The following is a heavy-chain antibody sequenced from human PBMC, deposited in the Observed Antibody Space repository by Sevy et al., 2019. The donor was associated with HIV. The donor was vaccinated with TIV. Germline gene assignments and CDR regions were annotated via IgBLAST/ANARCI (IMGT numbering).Heavy chain of an antibody. J-gene: IGHJ4*02. CDR1: GGTISSGTYY. D-gene: IGHD3-10*01. CDR2: IYTSGIT. Sequence: SETLSLTCTVSGGTISSGTYYWTGIRQPAGKGLEWIGRIYTSGITNYNPSLKSRVTISLDTSKNQFSLNLSSVTAADTAVYYCARYYYGSGKYYFDYWGQGTLVTVSS. V-gene: IGHV4-61*02. CDR3: ARYYYGSGKYYFDY.